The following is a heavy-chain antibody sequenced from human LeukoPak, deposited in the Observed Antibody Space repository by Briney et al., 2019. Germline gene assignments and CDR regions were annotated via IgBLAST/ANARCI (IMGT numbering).Heavy chain of an antibody. D-gene: IGHD2-2*01. J-gene: IGHJ4*02. CDR3: ARDFGGYCSSTSCYLF. Sequence: GRFLRLSCAASGFTFSSYAMHWVRQAPGKGLEWVAVISYDGSNKYYADSVKGRFTISRDNSKNTLYLQMNSLRAEDTAVYYCARDFGGYCSSTSCYLFWGQGTLVTVSS. CDR2: ISYDGSNK. V-gene: IGHV3-30-3*01. CDR1: GFTFSSYA.